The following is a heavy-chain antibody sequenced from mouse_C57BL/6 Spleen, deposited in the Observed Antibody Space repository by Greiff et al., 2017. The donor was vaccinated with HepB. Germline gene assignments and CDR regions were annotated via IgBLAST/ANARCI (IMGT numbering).Heavy chain of an antibody. CDR2: IDPSDSET. CDR3: ARGSYGSSLDY. V-gene: IGHV1-52*01. D-gene: IGHD1-1*01. Sequence: QVQLQQPGAELVRPGSSVKLSCKASGYTFTSYWIHWVKQRPIQGLEWIGNIDPSDSETHYNQKFKDKATLTVDKSSSTAYMQLSSLTSEDSAVYYCARGSYGSSLDYWGQGTTLTVSS. J-gene: IGHJ2*01. CDR1: GYTFTSYW.